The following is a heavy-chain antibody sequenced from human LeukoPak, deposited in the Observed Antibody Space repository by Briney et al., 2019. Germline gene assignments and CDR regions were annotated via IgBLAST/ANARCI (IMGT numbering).Heavy chain of an antibody. CDR2: IGGTGSST. Sequence: HPGGSLRLSCAASGFSFSSYTMSWVRQAPGKGLEWVSAIGGTGSSTFYSDAVKGRFTISRDNSKNTLYLQMNSPRAEDTAIYYCARRNYYFDFWGQGILVTVSS. CDR3: ARRNYYFDF. CDR1: GFSFSSYT. D-gene: IGHD1-7*01. V-gene: IGHV3-23*01. J-gene: IGHJ4*02.